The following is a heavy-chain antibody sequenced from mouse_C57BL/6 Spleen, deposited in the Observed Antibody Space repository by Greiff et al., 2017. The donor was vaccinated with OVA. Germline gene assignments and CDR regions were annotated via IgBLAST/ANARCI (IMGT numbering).Heavy chain of an antibody. CDR1: GYTFTSYW. CDR3: SSNPYYFDY. J-gene: IGHJ2*01. V-gene: IGHV1-50*01. D-gene: IGHD4-1*01. CDR2: IDPSDSYT. Sequence: QVQLQQPGAELVKPGASVKLSCKASGYTFTSYWMQWVKQRPGQGLEWIGEIDPSDSYTNYNQKFKGKATLTVDTSSSTAYMQLSSLTSEDSAVYYCSSNPYYFDYWGQGTTLTVSS.